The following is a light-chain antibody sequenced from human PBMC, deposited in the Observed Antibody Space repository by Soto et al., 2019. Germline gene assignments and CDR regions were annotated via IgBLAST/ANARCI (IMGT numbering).Light chain of an antibody. CDR3: QQRNNWPPVT. J-gene: IGKJ4*01. Sequence: IVLTQSPATLSVSQGERATLSCRASQSVSRHLAWYQQKPGQAPRLLIYDASNRATGIPARFSGSGSGTDFTLTISSLEPEDFAVYYCQQRNNWPPVTFGGGTKVDI. V-gene: IGKV3-11*01. CDR2: DAS. CDR1: QSVSRH.